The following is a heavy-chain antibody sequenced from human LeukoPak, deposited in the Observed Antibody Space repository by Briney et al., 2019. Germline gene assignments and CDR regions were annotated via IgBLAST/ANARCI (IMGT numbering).Heavy chain of an antibody. D-gene: IGHD6-13*01. Sequence: GGSLRLSCAASGFTFSSYSMNWVRQAPGKGLEWVSSISSSSTLIYYADSVKGRFTISRDNAKNSLYLQMNSLRAEDTAVYYCAPDMRIAATGANFYWGQGTPVTVSS. CDR1: GFTFSSYS. CDR3: APDMRIAATGANFY. V-gene: IGHV3-21*01. CDR2: ISSSSTLI. J-gene: IGHJ4*02.